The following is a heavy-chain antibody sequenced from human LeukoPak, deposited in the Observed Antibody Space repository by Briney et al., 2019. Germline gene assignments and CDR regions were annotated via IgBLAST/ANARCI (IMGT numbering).Heavy chain of an antibody. J-gene: IGHJ6*03. CDR1: GGSISSSSYY. CDR2: IYYSGST. D-gene: IGHD6-6*01. V-gene: IGHV4-39*01. CDR3: ARPSIAARRSYYYMDV. Sequence: PSETPSLTCTVSGGSISSSSYYWGWIRQPPGKGLEWIGSIYYSGSTYYNPSLKSRVTISVDTSKNQFSLKLSSVTAADTAVYYCARPSIAARRSYYYMDVWGKGTTVTVSS.